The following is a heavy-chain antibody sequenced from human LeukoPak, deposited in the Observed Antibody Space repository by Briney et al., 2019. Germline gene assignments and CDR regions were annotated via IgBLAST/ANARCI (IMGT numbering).Heavy chain of an antibody. Sequence: GGSLRLSCAASGITFSASGMHWVRQAPGKGLEWLTFIQYDESSKYYADSVKGRFTVSRDNFRNTVYLQMNSLRAEDTAVYHCAREGGTVVISTLDYWGLGTPVTVSS. J-gene: IGHJ4*02. CDR1: GITFSASG. D-gene: IGHD3-22*01. CDR2: IQYDESSK. CDR3: AREGGTVVISTLDY. V-gene: IGHV3-30*02.